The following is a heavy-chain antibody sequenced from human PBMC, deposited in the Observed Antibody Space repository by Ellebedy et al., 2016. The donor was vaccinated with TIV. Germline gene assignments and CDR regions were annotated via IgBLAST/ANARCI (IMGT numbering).Heavy chain of an antibody. D-gene: IGHD4-17*01. Sequence: SETLSLTCSVSGDSIGSGGYYWGWVRQPPGKGLEWIGHIYYSGTTYYNPSLKSRVDISVDMSENHFSLKMTSVTAADTAMYYCVRDFHDYGVDPFDVWGQGTMVTVSS. CDR1: GDSIGSGGYY. CDR3: VRDFHDYGVDPFDV. J-gene: IGHJ3*01. CDR2: IYYSGTT. V-gene: IGHV4-31*03.